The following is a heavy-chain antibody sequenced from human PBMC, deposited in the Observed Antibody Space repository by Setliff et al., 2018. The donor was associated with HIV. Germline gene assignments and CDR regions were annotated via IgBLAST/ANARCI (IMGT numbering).Heavy chain of an antibody. CDR1: GGSISSHF. CDR3: ARGLSVYSYANVYYYHGMDV. J-gene: IGHJ6*02. Sequence: SETLSLTCTVSGGSISSHFWSWIRQPPGKGLEWIGSIYYSGSTNYNPSLKSRVTISVVTSKNQFSLRLRSVTAADTGVYYCARGLSVYSYANVYYYHGMDVWGQGTTVTV. V-gene: IGHV4-59*11. D-gene: IGHD5-18*01. CDR2: IYYSGST.